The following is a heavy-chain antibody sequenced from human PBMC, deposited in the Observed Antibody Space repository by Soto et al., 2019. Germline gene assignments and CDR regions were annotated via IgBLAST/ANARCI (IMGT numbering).Heavy chain of an antibody. CDR1: GGTFSSYA. J-gene: IGHJ2*01. D-gene: IGHD2-2*01. CDR2: IIPIFGTA. CDR3: ATPPRYCSSTSCRTYWYFDL. V-gene: IGHV1-69*06. Sequence: ASVKVSCKASGGTFSSYAISWVRQAPGQGPEWMGGIIPIFGTANYAQKFQGRVTITADKSTSTAYMELSSLRSEDTAVYYCATPPRYCSSTSCRTYWYFDLWGRGTLVTVSS.